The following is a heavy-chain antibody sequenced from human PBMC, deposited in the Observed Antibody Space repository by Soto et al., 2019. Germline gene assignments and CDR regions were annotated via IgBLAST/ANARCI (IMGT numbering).Heavy chain of an antibody. CDR1: GYTFTSYD. D-gene: IGHD6-13*01. CDR3: ARGWYEFDP. CDR2: MNPNSGNT. Sequence: ASLEVSSKASGYTFTSYDINWVRQATGQGLEWMGWMNPNSGNTGYAQKFQGRVTMTRNTSISTAYMELSSLRSEDKAVYYCARGWYEFDPWGQGTLVTVSS. J-gene: IGHJ5*02. V-gene: IGHV1-8*01.